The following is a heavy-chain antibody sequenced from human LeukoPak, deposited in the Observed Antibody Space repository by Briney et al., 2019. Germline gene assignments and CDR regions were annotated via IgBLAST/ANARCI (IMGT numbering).Heavy chain of an antibody. J-gene: IGHJ5*02. CDR1: GGTFSSYT. CDR3: PPVNAYTYGHNGFAP. D-gene: IGHD5-18*01. CDR2: IIRNLGSA. V-gene: IGHV1-69*02. Sequence: EASVKVSCKASGGTFSSYTISWVRQAPGQGLEWMGRIIRNLGSANYEQEFQGRGRITADKSTSTAYMELSSLRYEATAMYYCPPVNAYTYGHNGFAPWAKGPLVTVS.